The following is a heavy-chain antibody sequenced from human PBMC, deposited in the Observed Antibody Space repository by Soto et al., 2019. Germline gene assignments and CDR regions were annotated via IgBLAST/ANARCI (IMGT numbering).Heavy chain of an antibody. D-gene: IGHD6-13*01. Sequence: PGGSLRLSCAASGFTFSLYEMTWVRQAPGKGLEWLSYISTSGSTIYHADSVKGRFTISRDNAKNSLFLQMNSLRAEDTAVYYCARENSPAGLDVWGQGTTVTVPS. CDR3: ARENSPAGLDV. CDR2: ISTSGSTI. V-gene: IGHV3-48*03. J-gene: IGHJ6*02. CDR1: GFTFSLYE.